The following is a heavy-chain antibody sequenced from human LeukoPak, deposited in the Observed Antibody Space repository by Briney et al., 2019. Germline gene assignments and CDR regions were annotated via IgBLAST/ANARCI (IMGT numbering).Heavy chain of an antibody. J-gene: IGHJ6*03. CDR1: GFTFSSYS. D-gene: IGHD4-17*01. CDR3: ARDLSGDYSLYYMDV. CDR2: ISSSSSYI. V-gene: IGHV3-21*01. Sequence: GGSLRLSCAASGFTFSSYSMNWVRQAPGKGLEWVSSISSSSSYIYYADSVKGRFTISRDNAKNSLHLQMNSLRAEDTAVYYCARDLSGDYSLYYMDVWGKGTTVTVSS.